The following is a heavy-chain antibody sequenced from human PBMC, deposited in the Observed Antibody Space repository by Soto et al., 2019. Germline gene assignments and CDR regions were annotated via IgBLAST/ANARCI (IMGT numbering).Heavy chain of an antibody. D-gene: IGHD6-19*01. J-gene: IGHJ4*02. CDR3: ARVFLGVAGTMVL. CDR2: ISYDGSNK. V-gene: IGHV3-30-3*01. CDR1: GFTFSSYA. Sequence: QVQLVESGGGVVQPGRSLRLSCAASGFTFSSYAMHWVRQAPGKGLEWAAVISYDGSNKYYADSVKGRFTISRDNSKNTLYLQMNSLRAEATAVYYCARVFLGVAGTMVLWGQGTLVTVSS.